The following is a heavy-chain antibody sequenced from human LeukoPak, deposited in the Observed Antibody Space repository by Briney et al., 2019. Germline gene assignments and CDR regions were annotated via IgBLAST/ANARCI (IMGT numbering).Heavy chain of an antibody. CDR3: AREAGYCTNGVCYWGYYYYMDV. CDR2: MNPNSGNT. CDR1: GYTFTSYD. D-gene: IGHD2-8*01. J-gene: IGHJ6*03. V-gene: IGHV1-8*03. Sequence: ASVKVSCKASGYTFTSYDINWVRQATGQGLEWMGWMNPNSGNTGYAQKFQGRVTITRNTSISTAYMELNSLRAEDTAVYYCAREAGYCTNGVCYWGYYYYMDVWGKGTTVTVSS.